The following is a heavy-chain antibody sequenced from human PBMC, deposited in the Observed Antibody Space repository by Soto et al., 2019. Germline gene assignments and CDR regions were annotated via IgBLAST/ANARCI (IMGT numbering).Heavy chain of an antibody. CDR2: ISYDGSNK. Sequence: GGSLRLSCAASGFTFSSYGMHWVRQAPGKGLEWVAVISYDGSNKYYADSVKGRFTISRDNSKNTLYLQMNSLRAEDTAVYYCAKGGGVVVPSANDYWGQGTLVTVSS. CDR1: GFTFSSYG. CDR3: AKGGGVVVPSANDY. D-gene: IGHD2-2*01. J-gene: IGHJ4*02. V-gene: IGHV3-30*18.